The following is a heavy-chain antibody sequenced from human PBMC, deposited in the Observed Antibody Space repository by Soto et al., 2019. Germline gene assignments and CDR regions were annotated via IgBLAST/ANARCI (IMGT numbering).Heavy chain of an antibody. CDR3: ASDYGGNRKRWYFDL. J-gene: IGHJ2*01. V-gene: IGHV1-69*01. Sequence: QVQLVQSGAEVKKPGSSVKVSCTASGGTFSSYAISWVRQAPGQGLEWMGGIIPIFGTANYAQKFQGRVTITADESTSTAYMELSSLRSEDTAVYYCASDYGGNRKRWYFDLWGRGTLVTVSS. CDR2: IIPIFGTA. CDR1: GGTFSSYA. D-gene: IGHD4-17*01.